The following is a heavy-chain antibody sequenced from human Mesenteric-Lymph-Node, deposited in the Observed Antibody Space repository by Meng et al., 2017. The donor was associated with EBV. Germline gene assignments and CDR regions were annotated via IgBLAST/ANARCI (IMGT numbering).Heavy chain of an antibody. D-gene: IGHD6-13*01. CDR1: GFTFSSHW. CDR3: ANPSSSWYNY. CDR2: INSGATTI. Sequence: ELVESGGGLVPPGGSLRLSCAASGFTFSSHWMHWVRQGPGKGLVWVARINSGATTINYADSVQGRFTISRDNAKNTLYLQMNSLRAEDTAVYYCANPSSSWYNYWGQGTLVTVSS. J-gene: IGHJ4*02. V-gene: IGHV3-74*01.